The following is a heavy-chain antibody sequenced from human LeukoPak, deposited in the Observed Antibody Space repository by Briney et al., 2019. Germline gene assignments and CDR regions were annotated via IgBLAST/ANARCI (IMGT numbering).Heavy chain of an antibody. Sequence: SETLSLTCTVSGGSISSSSYYWGWIRQPPGKGLEWIGSIYYSGSTYYNPSLKSRVTISVDTSKNQFSLKLSSVTAADTAVYYCARGYYYDSSGYYYVNPFFDYWGQGTLVTVSS. CDR1: GGSISSSSYY. CDR3: ARGYYYDSSGYYYVNPFFDY. J-gene: IGHJ4*02. D-gene: IGHD3-22*01. V-gene: IGHV4-39*07. CDR2: IYYSGST.